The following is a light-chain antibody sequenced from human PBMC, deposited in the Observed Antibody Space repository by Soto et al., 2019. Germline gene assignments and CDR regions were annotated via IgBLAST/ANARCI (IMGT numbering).Light chain of an antibody. CDR2: EDS. CDR1: SSDAGNYNF. Sequence: QSVLTQPASVSGSPGQSITISCNGTSSDAGNYNFVSWYQQHPGKAPKVIIYEDSTRPSGVSNRISGSKSGNTASLTISGLQAEDEADYYCCSYAGSSTSWVFGGGTKVTVL. CDR3: CSYAGSSTSWV. J-gene: IGLJ3*02. V-gene: IGLV2-23*01.